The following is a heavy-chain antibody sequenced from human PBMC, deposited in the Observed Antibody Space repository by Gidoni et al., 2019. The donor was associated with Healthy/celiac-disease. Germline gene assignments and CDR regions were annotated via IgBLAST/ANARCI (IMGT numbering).Heavy chain of an antibody. D-gene: IGHD5-12*01. Sequence: QVQLQQWGAGLLKPSETLSPTCPVSGGSFSGYYWSWIRQPPGKGLEWIGEINHSGSTNYNPSLKSRVTISVDTSKNQFSLKLSSVTAADTAVYYCARGREMATIPYFDYWGQGTLVTVSS. V-gene: IGHV4-34*01. CDR1: GGSFSGYY. J-gene: IGHJ4*02. CDR3: ARGREMATIPYFDY. CDR2: INHSGST.